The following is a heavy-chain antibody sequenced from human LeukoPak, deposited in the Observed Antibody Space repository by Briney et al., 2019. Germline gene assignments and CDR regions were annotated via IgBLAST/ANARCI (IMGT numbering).Heavy chain of an antibody. CDR1: GFTFSSYS. D-gene: IGHD5-12*01. CDR2: ISSSSSYI. V-gene: IGHV3-21*01. J-gene: IGHJ4*02. Sequence: PGGSLRLSCAAPGFTFSSYSMNWVRQAPGKGLEWVSSISSSSSYIYYADSVKGRFTISRDNAKNSLYLQMNSLRAEDTAVYYCARGYSGYDSLDYWGQGTLVTVSS. CDR3: ARGYSGYDSLDY.